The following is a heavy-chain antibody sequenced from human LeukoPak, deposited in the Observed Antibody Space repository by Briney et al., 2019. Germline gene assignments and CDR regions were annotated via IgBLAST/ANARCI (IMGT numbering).Heavy chain of an antibody. CDR2: SIPILGIA. Sequence: PVKLSCTASVGTFTPSVISSVRQAPGHGGEWMGVSIPILGIANSAQKFQGRVTISADKPTSTAYMELSSLRSENTGVYYCARLDGSFSSGVLDYWGEGTLVTVSS. V-gene: IGHV1-69*10. J-gene: IGHJ4*02. D-gene: IGHD6-19*01. CDR3: ARLDGSFSSGVLDY. CDR1: VGTFTPSV.